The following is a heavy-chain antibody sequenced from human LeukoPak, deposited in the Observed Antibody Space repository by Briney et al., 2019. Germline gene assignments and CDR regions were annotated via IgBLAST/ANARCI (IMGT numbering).Heavy chain of an antibody. CDR1: VLILSRYD. CDR3: AKLPDYDFWSGLERDY. Sequence: PGGSLRLLCAASVLILSRYDTLWARQAPGKGLEWVAFIRYDGSNKYYADSVKGRFTISRDNSKNTLYLQMNSLRAEDTAVYYCAKLPDYDFWSGLERDYWGQGTLVTVSS. CDR2: IRYDGSNK. D-gene: IGHD3-3*01. J-gene: IGHJ4*02. V-gene: IGHV3-30*02.